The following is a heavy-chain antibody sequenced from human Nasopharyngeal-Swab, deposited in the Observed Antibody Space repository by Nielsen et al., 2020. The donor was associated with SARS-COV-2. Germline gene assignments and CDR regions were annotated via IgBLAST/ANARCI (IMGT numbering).Heavy chain of an antibody. CDR2: ISSTGGNT. V-gene: IGHV3-64D*06. CDR3: VKDSSGYEFDS. J-gene: IGHJ4*02. Sequence: GESLKISCSASGFTFSNYAMNWVRQAPGKGLEYVSAISSTGGNTYYTDSVKGRFTISRDNSKNTLYLQMGSLRVEDTAVYYCVKDSSGYEFDSWGQGTLVTVSS. D-gene: IGHD3-22*01. CDR1: GFTFSNYA.